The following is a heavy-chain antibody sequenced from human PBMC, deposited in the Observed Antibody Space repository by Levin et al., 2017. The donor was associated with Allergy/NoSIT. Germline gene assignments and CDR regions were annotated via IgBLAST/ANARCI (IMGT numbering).Heavy chain of an antibody. J-gene: IGHJ6*02. Sequence: PGGSLRISCAASGSSLSAYGMHWVRQAPGKGLEWVAVISYDGNNKYYVGSVRGRFTISRDNSKNTLYLQMNSLRPEDKAVYYCAKDRAENCESCGQTVSYCYFYGMDVWGQGTTVTVSS. CDR3: AKDRAENCESCGQTVSYCYFYGMDV. D-gene: IGHD3-22*01. CDR1: GSSLSAYG. V-gene: IGHV3-30*18. CDR2: ISYDGNNK.